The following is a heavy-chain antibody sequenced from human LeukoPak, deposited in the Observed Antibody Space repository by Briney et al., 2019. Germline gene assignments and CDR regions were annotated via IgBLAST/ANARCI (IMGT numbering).Heavy chain of an antibody. CDR2: ISGSGGST. CDR3: AKDKYSSSQSSY. Sequence: GGSLRLSCAASGFTFTSYGMHWVRQAPGKGLEWVSTISGSGGSTYYADSVKGRFTISRDNSKNTLYLQMNSLRAEDTAVYYCAKDKYSSSQSSYWGQGTLVTVSS. D-gene: IGHD6-6*01. CDR1: GFTFTSYG. V-gene: IGHV3-23*01. J-gene: IGHJ4*02.